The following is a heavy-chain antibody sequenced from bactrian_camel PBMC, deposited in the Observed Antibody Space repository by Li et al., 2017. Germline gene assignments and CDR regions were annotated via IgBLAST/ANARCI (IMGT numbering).Heavy chain of an antibody. V-gene: IGHV3S31*01. CDR1: GFTFSSYA. J-gene: IGHJ4*01. Sequence: DVQLVESGGDLVQPGGSLRLSCAASGFTFSSYAMSWVRQAPGKGLEWVSGIKGGGDRTYYTDFVKGRFTISRDNAKSTLYLQLNSLKTEDTAMYYCANAQLLFFVAGHYIGQGTQVTVS. D-gene: IGHD6*01. CDR2: IKGGGDRT.